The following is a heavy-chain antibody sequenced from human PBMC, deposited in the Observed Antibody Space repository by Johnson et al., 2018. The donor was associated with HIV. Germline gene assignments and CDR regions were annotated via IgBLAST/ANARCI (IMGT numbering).Heavy chain of an antibody. V-gene: IGHV3-23*04. CDR1: GFTFSSYP. D-gene: IGHD6-13*01. Sequence: VQLVESGGGAVQPGRSLRLSCAASGFTFSSYPMHWVRQAPGKGLEWVSSISGSGGSTYYADSVKGQFTISRDNSKNTLYLQMSSLRAEDTAIYYCAKGRYSSSWYLAGAFDIWGQGTMVTVSS. J-gene: IGHJ3*02. CDR2: ISGSGGST. CDR3: AKGRYSSSWYLAGAFDI.